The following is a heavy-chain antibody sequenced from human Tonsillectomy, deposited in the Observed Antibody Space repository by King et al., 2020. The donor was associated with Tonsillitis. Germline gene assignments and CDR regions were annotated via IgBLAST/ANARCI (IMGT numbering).Heavy chain of an antibody. V-gene: IGHV3-23*04. J-gene: IGHJ4*02. Sequence: VQLVESGGGLVQPGGSLRLSCAASGFTFSSYAMSWVRQAPGKGLEWVSAISGSGGSTYYADSVKGRFTISRDNSKNTLYLQMNSLRAEDTAVYYCAKDLHRYSYGNGYYLDYWGQGTLVTVSS. CDR3: AKDLHRYSYGNGYYLDY. CDR1: GFTFSSYA. CDR2: ISGSGGST. D-gene: IGHD5-18*01.